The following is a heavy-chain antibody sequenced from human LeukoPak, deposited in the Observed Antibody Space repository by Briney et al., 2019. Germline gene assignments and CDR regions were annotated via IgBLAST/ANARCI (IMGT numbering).Heavy chain of an antibody. V-gene: IGHV3-23*01. CDR2: VSGSGGST. J-gene: IGHJ4*02. Sequence: PGGSLRLSCAASGFTFRPYAMIWVRQAPGKGLEWVSSVSGSGGSTYYADSVKGRFTISRDNSNNTLYLQMNSPRAEDTAVYYCAKGAASRGYTYVANWGQGTLVTVSS. CDR1: GFTFRPYA. D-gene: IGHD5-18*01. CDR3: AKGAASRGYTYVAN.